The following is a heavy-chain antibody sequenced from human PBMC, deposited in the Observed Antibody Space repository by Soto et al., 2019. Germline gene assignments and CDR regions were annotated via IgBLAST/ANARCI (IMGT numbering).Heavy chain of an antibody. J-gene: IGHJ6*02. Sequence: SVKVSCKASGGTFSSYAISWVRQAPGQGLEWMGGIIPIFGTANYAQKFLGRVTITADESTSTGYMELSSLKPEDRDVNYSARLHQYQLLFGTKLYCMDVWGQGTTVTVSS. V-gene: IGHV1-69*13. CDR2: IIPIFGTA. CDR1: GGTFSSYA. CDR3: ARLHQYQLLFGTKLYCMDV. D-gene: IGHD2-2*01.